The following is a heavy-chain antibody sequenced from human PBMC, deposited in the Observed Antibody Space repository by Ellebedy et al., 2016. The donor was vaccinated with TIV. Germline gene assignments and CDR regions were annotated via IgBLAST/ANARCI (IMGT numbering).Heavy chain of an antibody. J-gene: IGHJ3*02. V-gene: IGHV3-23*01. CDR3: AKWSLRGSYYPDAFDI. CDR1: GFTFSSYA. D-gene: IGHD1-26*01. CDR2: ISGSGGST. Sequence: GESLKISXAASGFTFSSYAMSWVRQAPGKGLEWVSAISGSGGSTYYADSVKGRFTISRDNSKNTLYLQMNSLRAEDTAVYYCAKWSLRGSYYPDAFDIWGQGTMVTVSS.